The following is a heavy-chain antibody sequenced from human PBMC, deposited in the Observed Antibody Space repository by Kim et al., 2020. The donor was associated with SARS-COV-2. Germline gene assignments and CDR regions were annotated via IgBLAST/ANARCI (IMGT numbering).Heavy chain of an antibody. J-gene: IGHJ4*01. Sequence: SETLSLTCAVYGGSFSGYYWSWIRQPPGKGLEWIGEINHSGSTNYNPSLKSRVTISVDTSKNQFSLKLSSVTAADTAGYYCARGCGVRYSSGWLNYFDCWGHGTLVTGSS. CDR3: ARGCGVRYSSGWLNYFDC. CDR1: GGSFSGYY. CDR2: INHSGST. D-gene: IGHD6-19*01. V-gene: IGHV4-34*01.